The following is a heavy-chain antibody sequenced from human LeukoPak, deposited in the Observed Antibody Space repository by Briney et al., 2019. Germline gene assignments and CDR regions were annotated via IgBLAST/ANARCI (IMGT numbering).Heavy chain of an antibody. Sequence: GGSLRLSCAASGFTFSSYAMSWVRQAPGKGLEWVSAISGSGGSTYYADSVKGRFTISRDNSKNTLYLQMNSLRAEDTAVYYCAKDSSASSSSWSYYYMDVWGKGTTVTVSS. D-gene: IGHD6-13*01. CDR1: GFTFSSYA. J-gene: IGHJ6*03. CDR2: ISGSGGST. V-gene: IGHV3-23*01. CDR3: AKDSSASSSSWSYYYMDV.